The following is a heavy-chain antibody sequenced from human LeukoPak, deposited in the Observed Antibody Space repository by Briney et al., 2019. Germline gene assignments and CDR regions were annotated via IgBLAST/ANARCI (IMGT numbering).Heavy chain of an antibody. CDR3: AREGYGVYYYYYMDV. Sequence: PSETLSLTCTVSGGSISSGSYYWSWIRQPPGKGLEWIGRIYTSGSTNYNPSLKSRVTISVDTSKNQFSLKLSSVTAADTAVYYCAREGYGVYYYYYMDVWGKGTSVTVSS. V-gene: IGHV4-61*02. CDR1: GGSISSGSYY. CDR2: IYTSGST. D-gene: IGHD4-17*01. J-gene: IGHJ6*03.